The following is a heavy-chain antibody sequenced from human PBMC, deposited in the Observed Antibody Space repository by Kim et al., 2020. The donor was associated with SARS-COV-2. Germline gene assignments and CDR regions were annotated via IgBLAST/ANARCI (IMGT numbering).Heavy chain of an antibody. V-gene: IGHV3-30-3*01. J-gene: IGHJ5*02. CDR3: ARDGSGSYFSGFDP. CDR1: GFTFSSYA. D-gene: IGHD3-10*01. Sequence: GGSLRLSCAASGFTFSSYAMHWVRQAPGKGLEWVAVISYDGSNKYYADSVKGRFTISRDNSKNTLYQQMNSLRDEDTVVYYCARDGSGSYFSGFDPWGQGTLSTDAS. CDR2: ISYDGSNK.